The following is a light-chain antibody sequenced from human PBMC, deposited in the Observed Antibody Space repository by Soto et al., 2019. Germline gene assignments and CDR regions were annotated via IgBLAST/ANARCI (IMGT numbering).Light chain of an antibody. J-gene: IGLJ2*01. CDR3: SSYTRSSTL. Sequence: QSALTQPASVSGSPGQSITISCTGASSDVGGYNYVSWYQHHPGKAPKLMIYDVSNRPSGVSNRFSDSKSGNTASLIISGLQAEDEADYHCSSYTRSSTLFGGGTKLTVL. CDR1: SSDVGGYNY. CDR2: DVS. V-gene: IGLV2-14*03.